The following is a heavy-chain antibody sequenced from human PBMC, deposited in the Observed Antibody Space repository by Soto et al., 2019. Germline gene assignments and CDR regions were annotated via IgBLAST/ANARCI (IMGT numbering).Heavy chain of an antibody. CDR1: GYTFTSYG. V-gene: IGHV1-18*01. CDR3: VRPGRYYDMLTGYYKGGYYGMDV. J-gene: IGHJ6*02. D-gene: IGHD3-9*01. CDR2: ISAYNGNT. Sequence: ASVKVSCKASGYTFTSYGISWVRQAPGQGLEWIGWISAYNGNTNYAQKLQGRVTMTTDTSTSTAYMELRSLRSDDTAVYYCVRPGRYYDMLTGYYKGGYYGMDVWG.